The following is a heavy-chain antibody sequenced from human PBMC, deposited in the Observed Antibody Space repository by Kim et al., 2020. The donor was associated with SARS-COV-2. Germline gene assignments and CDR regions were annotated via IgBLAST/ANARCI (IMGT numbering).Heavy chain of an antibody. Sequence: GRFTISRDNSKNTLYLQMNSLRAEDTAVYYCAKDRATYSSSLVAVVLDVWGKGTTVTVSS. D-gene: IGHD6-13*01. V-gene: IGHV3-23*01. CDR3: AKDRATYSSSLVAVVLDV. J-gene: IGHJ6*04.